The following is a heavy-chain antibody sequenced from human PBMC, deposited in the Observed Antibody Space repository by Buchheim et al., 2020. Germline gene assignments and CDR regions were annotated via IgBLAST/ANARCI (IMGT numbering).Heavy chain of an antibody. CDR1: GFTFTTYW. CDR2: IKQDGSEK. Sequence: EVQLVESGGGLVQPGGSLRLSCGASGFTFTTYWMSWVRQAPGKGLEWLANIKQDGSEKYYVDSVKGRFTISRANATNSLYLQMNSLRAGDTAVYYCARRRGDHTHYYFDYWGQGTL. V-gene: IGHV3-7*01. D-gene: IGHD5-24*01. J-gene: IGHJ4*02. CDR3: ARRRGDHTHYYFDY.